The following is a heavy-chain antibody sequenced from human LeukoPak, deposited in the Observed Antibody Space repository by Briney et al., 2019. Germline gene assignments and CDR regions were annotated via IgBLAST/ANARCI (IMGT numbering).Heavy chain of an antibody. J-gene: IGHJ4*02. CDR3: ARHSVSSDWSSFDY. Sequence: AETLSLTCTVSGGSISSSYWSWIRQPPGKGLEWIAYIYHSGNTNYNPSLKSRVTLSVDTSKNQFSLMLSSVTAADTAVYYCARHSVSSDWSSFDYWGQGTLVSVSS. CDR1: GGSISSSY. D-gene: IGHD6-19*01. V-gene: IGHV4-59*08. CDR2: IYHSGNT.